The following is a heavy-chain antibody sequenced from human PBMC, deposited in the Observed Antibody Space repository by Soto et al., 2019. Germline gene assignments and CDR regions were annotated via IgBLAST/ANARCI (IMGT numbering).Heavy chain of an antibody. J-gene: IGHJ6*02. CDR1: GYTFARYG. Sequence: QVQLVQSGAEVKKPGASVRVSCKASGYTFARYGIDWVRRAPGQGLEWMGWISGHNGDTKYVQKFQGRVSMTTDTSTSTASMELRSLRSDDTAVYYCARSGSMPYYYYGMDVWGQGTTVTVSS. CDR2: ISGHNGDT. D-gene: IGHD3-10*01. CDR3: ARSGSMPYYYYGMDV. V-gene: IGHV1-18*01.